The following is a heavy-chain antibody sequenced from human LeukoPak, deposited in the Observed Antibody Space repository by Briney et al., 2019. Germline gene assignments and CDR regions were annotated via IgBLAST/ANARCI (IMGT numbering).Heavy chain of an antibody. CDR2: IRYEGSNK. CDR3: AKDPDHSDTSGPFDY. Sequence: HSGGSLRLSCAASGFTFSSYGMHWVRQAPGKGLEWVAFIRYEGSNKYYADSVKGRFTISRDNSKNTLYLQMNSLRAEDTAVYYCAKDPDHSDTSGPFDYWGQGTLVTVSS. V-gene: IGHV3-30*02. CDR1: GFTFSSYG. J-gene: IGHJ4*02. D-gene: IGHD3-22*01.